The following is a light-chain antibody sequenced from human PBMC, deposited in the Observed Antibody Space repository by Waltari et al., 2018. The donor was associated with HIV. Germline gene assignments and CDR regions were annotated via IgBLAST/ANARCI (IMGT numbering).Light chain of an antibody. CDR3: QLWDSSSDHPV. CDR2: YDS. V-gene: IGLV3-21*04. CDR1: NIGSKS. J-gene: IGLJ3*02. Sequence: SYVLTQPPSVSVAPGKTARITCGGNNIGSKSVHWYQQKPGQAPVLVIYYDSDRPSGIPERFSGSNSGSTATLTISRVEVGDEADYYCQLWDSSSDHPVFGGGTKLTVL.